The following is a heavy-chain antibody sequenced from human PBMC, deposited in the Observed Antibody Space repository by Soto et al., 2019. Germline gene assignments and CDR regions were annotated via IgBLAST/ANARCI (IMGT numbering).Heavy chain of an antibody. D-gene: IGHD3-10*01. Sequence: GGSLRLSCAASEFTFSNYAMSWVRQAPGKGLEWVSAASANGQGIYYADSVRGRFTISRDNSKNTVFLHMDSLSAEDTAVYYCAKDRHYPRDYFHYWGQGTLVTVSS. CDR3: AKDRHYPRDYFHY. J-gene: IGHJ4*02. CDR1: EFTFSNYA. V-gene: IGHV3-23*01. CDR2: ASANGQGI.